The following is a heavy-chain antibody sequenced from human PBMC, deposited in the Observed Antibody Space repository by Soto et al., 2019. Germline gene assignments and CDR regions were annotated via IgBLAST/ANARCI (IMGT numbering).Heavy chain of an antibody. Sequence: EVQLAESGGGLVKPGGSLRLSCAASGFTFSNAWMNWVRQAPGKGLEWVGRIQSKTDGGTTDYAAPVKGRFTISRDDSKNMLYLQMNSLKTEDTAVYYCTTDGVVVGDYWGQGTLVTVSS. D-gene: IGHD2-15*01. J-gene: IGHJ4*02. CDR2: IQSKTDGGTT. CDR1: GFTFSNAW. V-gene: IGHV3-15*07. CDR3: TTDGVVVGDY.